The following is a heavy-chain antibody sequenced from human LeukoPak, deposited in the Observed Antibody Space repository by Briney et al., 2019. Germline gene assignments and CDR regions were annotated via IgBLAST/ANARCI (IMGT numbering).Heavy chain of an antibody. CDR3: ARPRQWLGPFDY. CDR2: IYYSGST. V-gene: IGHV4-39*01. CDR1: GGSISSSSYY. J-gene: IGHJ4*02. D-gene: IGHD6-19*01. Sequence: SETLSLTCTVSGGSISSSSYYWGWIRQPPGTGLEWIGSIYYSGSTYYNPSLKSRVTISVDTSKNQFSLKLSSVTAADTAVYYCARPRQWLGPFDYWGQGTLVTVSS.